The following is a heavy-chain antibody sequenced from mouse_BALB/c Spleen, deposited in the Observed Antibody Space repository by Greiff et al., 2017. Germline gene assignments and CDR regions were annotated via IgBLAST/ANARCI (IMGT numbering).Heavy chain of an antibody. V-gene: IGHV1-63*02. Sequence: QVQLQQSGAELVRPGTSVKISCKASGYTFTNYWLGWVKQRLGHGLEWIGDMYPGGGYTNYNEKFKGKATLTADTSSSTAYMQLSSLTSEDSAVYFCARDYRGAMDYWGQGTSVTVSS. D-gene: IGHD2-4*01. J-gene: IGHJ4*01. CDR1: GYTFTNYW. CDR3: ARDYRGAMDY. CDR2: MYPGGGYT.